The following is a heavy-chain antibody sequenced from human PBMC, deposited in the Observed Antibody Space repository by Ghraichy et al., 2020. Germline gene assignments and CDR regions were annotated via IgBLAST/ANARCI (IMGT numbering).Heavy chain of an antibody. CDR1: GYTLTELS. CDR2: FDPEDGET. J-gene: IGHJ4*02. V-gene: IGHV1-24*01. CDR3: ATNVLRFLEWFNRYYFDY. D-gene: IGHD3-3*01. Sequence: ASVKVSCKVSGYTLTELSMHWVRQAPGKGLEWMGGFDPEDGETIYAQKFQGRVTMTEDTSTDTAYMELSSLRSEDTAVYYCATNVLRFLEWFNRYYFDYWGQGTLVTVSS.